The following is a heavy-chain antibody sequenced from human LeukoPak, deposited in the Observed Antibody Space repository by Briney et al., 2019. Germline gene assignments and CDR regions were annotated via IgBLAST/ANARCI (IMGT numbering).Heavy chain of an antibody. D-gene: IGHD3-22*01. CDR2: ISSSSCYI. CDR3: AIAQGETGDSSGYYYGCDY. Sequence: GGSLRLSCAASGFTFSSYSMNWVRQAPGKGLEWVSSISSSSCYIYYAGSVKGRFTISRDNAKNSLYLQMNSLRAEDTAVYYCAIAQGETGDSSGYYYGCDYWGQGTLVTVSS. CDR1: GFTFSSYS. V-gene: IGHV3-21*01. J-gene: IGHJ4*02.